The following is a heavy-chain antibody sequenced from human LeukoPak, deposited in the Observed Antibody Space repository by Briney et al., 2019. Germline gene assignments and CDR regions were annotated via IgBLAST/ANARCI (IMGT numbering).Heavy chain of an antibody. CDR1: GFTFSSYE. CDR2: ISSSGSTI. CDR3: AINGGGDSGYGNFDY. Sequence: GGSLRLSCAASGFTFSSYEMNWVRQAPGKGLVWVSYISSSGSTIYYADSVKGRFTTSRDNAKNSLYLQMNSLRAEDTAFYYCAINGGGDSGYGNFDYWGQGTLVTVSS. V-gene: IGHV3-48*03. J-gene: IGHJ4*02. D-gene: IGHD5-12*01.